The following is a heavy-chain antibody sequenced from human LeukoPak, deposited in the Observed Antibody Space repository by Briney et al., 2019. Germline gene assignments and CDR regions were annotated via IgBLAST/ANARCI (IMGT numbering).Heavy chain of an antibody. D-gene: IGHD2-15*01. CDR1: GFTFSRFG. Sequence: GGSLRLSCAATGFTFSRFGMHWVRQAPGKGLEWLALIWKDGSDEYYAGSVKGRFTISRDNSKNTLYLQMNSLRAEDTAVYYCAREEEFELPASLDYWGQGTVVTVSS. V-gene: IGHV3-33*01. J-gene: IGHJ4*02. CDR3: AREEEFELPASLDY. CDR2: IWKDGSDE.